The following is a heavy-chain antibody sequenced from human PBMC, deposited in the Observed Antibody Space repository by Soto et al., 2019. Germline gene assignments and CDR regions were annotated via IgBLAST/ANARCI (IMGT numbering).Heavy chain of an antibody. CDR2: IKSKTDGGTT. V-gene: IGHV3-15*01. J-gene: IGHJ3*02. CDR1: GFTFSNAW. D-gene: IGHD6-19*01. CDR3: TTYSSGWSDDAFDI. Sequence: GGSLRLSCAASGFTFSNAWMSWVRQAPGKGLEWVGRIKSKTDGGTTDYAAPVKGRFTISRDDSKNTLYLQMNSLKTEDTAVYYCTTYSSGWSDDAFDIWGQGTMVTVSS.